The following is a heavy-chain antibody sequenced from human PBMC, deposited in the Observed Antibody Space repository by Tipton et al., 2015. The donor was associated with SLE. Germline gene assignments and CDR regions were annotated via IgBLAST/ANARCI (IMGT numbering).Heavy chain of an antibody. CDR1: GYTFTNSW. CDR2: IYPGDSDT. CDR3: ARRAGSLNFFDY. J-gene: IGHJ4*02. V-gene: IGHV5-51*03. Sequence: QLVQSGVEVKKSGESLKISCQASGYTFTNSWIGWVRQMPGKGLEWLGIIYPGDSDTRYGPSFQGQVTISADKSITTAYLQWSSLNTSDTGIYYCARRAGSLNFFDYWGQGTLVTVSS. D-gene: IGHD3-10*01.